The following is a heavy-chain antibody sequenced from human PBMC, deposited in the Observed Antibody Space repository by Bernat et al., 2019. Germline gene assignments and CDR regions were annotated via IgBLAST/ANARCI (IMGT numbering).Heavy chain of an antibody. V-gene: IGHV1-69*06. CDR1: GGTFSSYA. CDR3: ASGMITFGGVIVDDYYYYGMDV. D-gene: IGHD3-16*02. J-gene: IGHJ6*02. Sequence: QVQLVQSGAEVKKPGSSVKVSCKASGGTFSSYAISWVRQAPGQGPEWMGGIIPIFGTANYAQKFKAGVTTTADKSTSTAYMELSSLRSEDTAVYSCASGMITFGGVIVDDYYYYGMDVWGQGTTVTVSS. CDR2: IIPIFGTA.